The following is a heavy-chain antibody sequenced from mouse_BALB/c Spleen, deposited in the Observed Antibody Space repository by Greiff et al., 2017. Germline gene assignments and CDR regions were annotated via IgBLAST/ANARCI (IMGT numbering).Heavy chain of an antibody. Sequence: EVMLVESGGGLVQPGGSRKLSCAASGFTFSSFGMHWVRQAPEKGLEWVAYISSGSSTIYYADTVKGRFTISRDNPKNTLFLQMTSLRSEDTAMYYCARGYYYGSSYVDYWGQGTTLTVSS. CDR1: GFTFSSFG. CDR2: ISSGSSTI. D-gene: IGHD1-1*01. J-gene: IGHJ2*01. CDR3: ARGYYYGSSYVDY. V-gene: IGHV5-17*02.